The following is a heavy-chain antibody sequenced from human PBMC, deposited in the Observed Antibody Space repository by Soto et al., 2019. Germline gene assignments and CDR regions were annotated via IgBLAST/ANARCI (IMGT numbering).Heavy chain of an antibody. CDR3: ARHVYYDVLKKNY. CDR2: IYPGNSDT. Sequence: PGESLKISCKGCGYNFANYWIGWVRQMPGKGLEWMGIIYPGNSDTRYSPYFQGQVTISADTSISTAYLEWSSLKASDTAIYYCARHVYYDVLKKNYWGQGTLVTVSA. J-gene: IGHJ4*02. CDR1: GYNFANYW. D-gene: IGHD3-9*01. V-gene: IGHV5-51*01.